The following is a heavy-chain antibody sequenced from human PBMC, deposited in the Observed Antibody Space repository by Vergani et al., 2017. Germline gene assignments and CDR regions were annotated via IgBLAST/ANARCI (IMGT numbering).Heavy chain of an antibody. CDR1: GFSLSRFW. V-gene: IGHV3-48*01. J-gene: IGHJ3*01. CDR3: AREYSSTSGRAFDF. CDR2: VSPGTKSQ. D-gene: IGHD2-2*01. Sequence: EVQLVESGGGLVQPGGSLRLSCAASGFSLSRFWMSWVRQAPGKGLEWVSFVSPGTKSQSYAESVKGRFTISRDSAKHSLYLQMDSLRAEDTAVYYCAREYSSTSGRAFDFWGQGTKVTVSS.